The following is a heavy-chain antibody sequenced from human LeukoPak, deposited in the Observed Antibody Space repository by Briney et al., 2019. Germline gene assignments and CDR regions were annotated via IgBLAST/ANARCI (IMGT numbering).Heavy chain of an antibody. Sequence: HPSETLSLTCTVSGGSISSSSSYWGRIRQPPGKGLEWIGSIYYSGSTYYNPSLKSRVTISVDTSKNQFSLKLSSVTAADTAVYYCATARGLGWPHVYFDYWGQGTLVTVSS. CDR1: GGSISSSSSY. D-gene: IGHD4-23*01. J-gene: IGHJ4*02. CDR3: ATARGLGWPHVYFDY. CDR2: IYYSGST. V-gene: IGHV4-39*01.